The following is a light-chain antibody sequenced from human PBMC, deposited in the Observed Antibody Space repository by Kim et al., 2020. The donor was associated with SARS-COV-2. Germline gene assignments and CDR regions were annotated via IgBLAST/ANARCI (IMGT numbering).Light chain of an antibody. V-gene: IGLV4-69*01. CDR1: RGHNTYT. CDR2: LDSDGSH. Sequence: QLVLTQPPSASASLGASVKLTCTLSRGHNTYTIAWHQQQPGKGPRFLMRLDSDGSHRRGDGIPARFSGFSSGTERHLTISSLQSDDEADYYCQTWGSGIHVFGGGTQLTVL. J-gene: IGLJ3*02. CDR3: QTWGSGIHV.